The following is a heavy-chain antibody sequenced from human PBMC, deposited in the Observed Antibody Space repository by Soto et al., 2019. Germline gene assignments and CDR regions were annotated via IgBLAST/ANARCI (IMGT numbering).Heavy chain of an antibody. CDR3: ARAAWGSAGNTYYYYYYMDV. V-gene: IGHV4-59*01. D-gene: IGHD3-10*01. Sequence: SETLSLTCTVSGGSISSYYWSWIRQPPGKGLEWIGYIYYSGSTNYNPSLKSRVTISVDTSKNQFSLKLSSVTAADTAVYYCARAAWGSAGNTYYYYYYMDVWGKGTTVTVSS. CDR2: IYYSGST. J-gene: IGHJ6*03. CDR1: GGSISSYY.